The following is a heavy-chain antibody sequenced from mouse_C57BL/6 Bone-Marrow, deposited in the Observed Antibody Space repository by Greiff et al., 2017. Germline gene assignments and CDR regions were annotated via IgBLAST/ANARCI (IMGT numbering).Heavy chain of an antibody. CDR2: IWSGGST. D-gene: IGHD3-2*02. Sequence: QVQLQQSGPGLVQPSQSLSITCTVSGFSLTSYGVHWVRQSPGQGLEWLGVIWSGGSTDYKAAFISRLSISKDNSKSQVFFKMNSLQADDTAIYYCARRLFAYWGQGTLVTVSA. V-gene: IGHV2-2*01. CDR3: ARRLFAY. CDR1: GFSLTSYG. J-gene: IGHJ3*01.